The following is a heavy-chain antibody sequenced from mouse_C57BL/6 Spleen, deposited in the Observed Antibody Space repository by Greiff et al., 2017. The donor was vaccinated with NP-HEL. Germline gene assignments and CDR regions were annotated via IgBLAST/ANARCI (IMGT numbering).Heavy chain of an antibody. CDR3: ARVLDY. CDR2: ISYDGSN. CDR1: GYSITSGYY. Sequence: EVKLQESGPGLVKPSQSLSLTCSVTGYSITSGYYWNWIRQFPGNKLEWMGYISYDGSNNYNPSLKNRISITRDTSKNQFFLKLNSVTTEDTATYYCARVLDYWGQGTLVTVSA. J-gene: IGHJ3*01. V-gene: IGHV3-6*01. D-gene: IGHD2-14*01.